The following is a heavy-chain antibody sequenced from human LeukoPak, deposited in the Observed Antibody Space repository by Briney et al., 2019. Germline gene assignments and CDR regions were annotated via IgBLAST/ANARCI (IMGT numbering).Heavy chain of an antibody. V-gene: IGHV3-7*01. Sequence: GGSLRLSCAASGFTFSSYWMNWVRQAPGKGLEWVANIKQDGSEKYYVDSVKGRFTISRDNAENSLDLQMNSLRAEDTAIYYCVRDRGYCTGGNRYSVFDYWGQGTLVTVSS. CDR2: IKQDGSEK. CDR1: GFTFSSYW. J-gene: IGHJ4*02. CDR3: VRDRGYCTGGNRYSVFDY. D-gene: IGHD2-15*01.